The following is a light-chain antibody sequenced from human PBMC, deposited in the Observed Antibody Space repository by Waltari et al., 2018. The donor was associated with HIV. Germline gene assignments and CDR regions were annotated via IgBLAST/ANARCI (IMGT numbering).Light chain of an antibody. J-gene: IGKJ4*01. CDR3: QQYHNWPPVT. Sequence: EIEMTQSPATLSVSPGERATLSCRSSQRVRSKLAWYQQKPGQAPRLLIYDAATRATGIPARFSGSGSGTEFTLTISSLQSADFAVYYCQQYHNWPPVTFGGGTKVEIK. CDR1: QRVRSK. CDR2: DAA. V-gene: IGKV3-15*01.